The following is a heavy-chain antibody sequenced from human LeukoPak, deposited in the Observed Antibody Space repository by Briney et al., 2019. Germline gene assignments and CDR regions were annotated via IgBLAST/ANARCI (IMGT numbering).Heavy chain of an antibody. D-gene: IGHD3-10*01. J-gene: IGHJ5*02. CDR1: GDSVSSNSAA. Sequence: SQTLSLTCAISGDSVSSNSAAWNWIRQSPSRGLEWLGRTYYRSKWYNDYAVSVKSRITINPDTSKNQFSLQLNSATPEDTAVYYCEREGWFGEPPSHGFAPWGQGPLVTVSS. V-gene: IGHV6-1*01. CDR3: EREGWFGEPPSHGFAP. CDR2: TYYRSKWYN.